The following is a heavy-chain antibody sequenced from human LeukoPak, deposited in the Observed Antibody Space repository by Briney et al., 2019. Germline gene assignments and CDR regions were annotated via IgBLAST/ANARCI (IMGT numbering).Heavy chain of an antibody. CDR2: IYSGGNT. V-gene: IGHV3-53*01. D-gene: IGHD3-9*01. J-gene: IGHJ4*02. CDR3: ARVGDILTGYPYFDY. Sequence: GGSLRLSCAASGFTVNTNYMSWVRQAPGKGLEWVSFIYSGGNTYYADSVKGRFTISRDNSKNTLYLQMNSLRAEDMAVYYCARVGDILTGYPYFDYWGQGTLVTVSS. CDR1: GFTVNTNY.